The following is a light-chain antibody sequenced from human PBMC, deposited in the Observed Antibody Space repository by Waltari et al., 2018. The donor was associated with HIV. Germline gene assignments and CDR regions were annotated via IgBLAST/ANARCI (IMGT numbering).Light chain of an antibody. CDR1: ALPKKY. V-gene: IGLV3-10*01. J-gene: IGLJ1*01. Sequence: SYELTQPPSVSVSPGQTARITCSGDALPKKYAYWYQQKSGQAPVLGIYEDNKRPSGIPEVFSGSSSGTMATLTISGAQVEDEADYYCYSQDSSGNHRGVCGSGTKVTVL. CDR3: YSQDSSGNHRGV. CDR2: EDN.